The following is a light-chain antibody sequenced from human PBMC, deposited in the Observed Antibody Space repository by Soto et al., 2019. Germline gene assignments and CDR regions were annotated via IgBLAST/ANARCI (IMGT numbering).Light chain of an antibody. CDR2: GAS. V-gene: IGKV3-20*01. CDR1: QSVSSSY. CDR3: QQYGSSPTWT. J-gene: IGKJ1*01. Sequence: EMVLTQSPGTLSLSPGERATLSCRASQSVSSSYLAWYQQKPGQAPRLLIYGASSRATGIPDRFSGSGSGTDFTLTISRLEPEDFAVYYCQQYGSSPTWTFGQGPKVEIK.